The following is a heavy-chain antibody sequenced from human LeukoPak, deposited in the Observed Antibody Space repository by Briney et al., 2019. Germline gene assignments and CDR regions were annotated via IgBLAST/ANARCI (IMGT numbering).Heavy chain of an antibody. Sequence: RTGGSLRLSCTASGFTFSTTSINWVRLAPGQGLEWVSTISGSGSFIRYLDSVKGRFTISRDNANNSVYLQMDSLRVDDTAVYFCAKANEPLNWFEPWGQGTLVTVSS. V-gene: IGHV3-21*04. CDR3: AKANEPLNWFEP. CDR1: GFTFSTTS. CDR2: ISGSGSFI. D-gene: IGHD1-14*01. J-gene: IGHJ5*02.